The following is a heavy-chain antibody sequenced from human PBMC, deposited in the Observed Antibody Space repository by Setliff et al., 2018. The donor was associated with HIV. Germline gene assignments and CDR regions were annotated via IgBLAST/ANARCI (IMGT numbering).Heavy chain of an antibody. CDR3: ARGAYGSGSYEINF. Sequence: PGGSLRLSCAASGFTFSSYSMNWVRRAPGKGLEWVAYISYSGSAIHYADSLKGRFTISRDTSKNSLYLQMNSLRAEDTAVYYCARGAYGSGSYEINFWGQGTLVTVSS. CDR1: GFTFSSYS. D-gene: IGHD3-10*01. J-gene: IGHJ4*02. CDR2: ISYSGSAI. V-gene: IGHV3-48*01.